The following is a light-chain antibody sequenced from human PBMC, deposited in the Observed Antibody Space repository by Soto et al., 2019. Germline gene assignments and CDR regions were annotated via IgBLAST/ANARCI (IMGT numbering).Light chain of an antibody. CDR3: QQYEKWPST. J-gene: IGKJ2*01. CDR1: QSVTTN. CDR2: GAS. Sequence: EVVLTQSPASLSVFPGERVIVSCRASQSVTTNLAWYLHKAGQAPTLLIYGASTRAGGVSDRFSGGGSGAEFTLTISSLQSGDSAIYYCQQYEKWPSTFGQGTSLEIK. V-gene: IGKV3-15*01.